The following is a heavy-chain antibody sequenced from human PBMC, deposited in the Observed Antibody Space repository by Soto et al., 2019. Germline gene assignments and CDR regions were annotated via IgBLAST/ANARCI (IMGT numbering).Heavy chain of an antibody. J-gene: IGHJ5*01. D-gene: IGHD6-19*01. V-gene: IGHV5-51*01. CDR3: ARASTGWPNCFDS. Sequence: GESLKISCRGSGYTFSNHWIAWVRQTPGKGLEWMGIIYPGDSESRYSPSFQGQVTISVDKSITTAYLQWSSLKASDTAMYYCARASTGWPNCFDSWGQGTLVTVSS. CDR2: IYPGDSES. CDR1: GYTFSNHW.